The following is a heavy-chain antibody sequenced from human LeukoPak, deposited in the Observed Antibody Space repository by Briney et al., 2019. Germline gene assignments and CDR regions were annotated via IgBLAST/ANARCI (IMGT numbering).Heavy chain of an antibody. CDR1: GGSFSGYY. J-gene: IGHJ4*02. CDR3: ARGPAAGRDY. Sequence: SETLSLTCAVYGGSFSGYYWSWIRQPPGKGLEWIGEINHSGSTNYNPSLKSRVTISVDTSKNQFSLKLSSVTAADMAVYYCARGPAAGRDYWGQGTLVTVSS. D-gene: IGHD6-13*01. CDR2: INHSGST. V-gene: IGHV4-34*01.